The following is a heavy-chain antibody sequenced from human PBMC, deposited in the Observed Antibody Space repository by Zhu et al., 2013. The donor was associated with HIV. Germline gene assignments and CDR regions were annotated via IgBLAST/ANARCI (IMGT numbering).Heavy chain of an antibody. J-gene: IGHJ4*02. CDR3: VRVAVPFD. CDR1: GYTFNSYG. Sequence: QVQLVQSGAEVKKPGASVKVSCKAFGYTFNSYGISWVRQAPGQGLEWMGWISAYNANRNYAQKFQDRVTMTSDTVTSTAHMELRSLRSDDTAVYYCVRVAVPFDWGQGTLVTVSS. D-gene: IGHD6-19*01. CDR2: ISAYNANR. V-gene: IGHV1-18*01.